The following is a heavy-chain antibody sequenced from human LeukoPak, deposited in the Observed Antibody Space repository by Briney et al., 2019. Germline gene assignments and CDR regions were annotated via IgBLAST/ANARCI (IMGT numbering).Heavy chain of an antibody. CDR1: GASIRSEGYY. CDR2: INYSGST. V-gene: IGHV4-31*03. D-gene: IGHD3-3*01. Sequence: SQTLSLTCTVSGASIRSEGYYWSWIRQSPGKGLEWLGYINYSGSTYYNPSLKSRVSISVDTSKNRFSLNLNSVTAADTAVYYCATSTEWLPRYWGQGTLVTVSS. CDR3: ATSTEWLPRY. J-gene: IGHJ4*02.